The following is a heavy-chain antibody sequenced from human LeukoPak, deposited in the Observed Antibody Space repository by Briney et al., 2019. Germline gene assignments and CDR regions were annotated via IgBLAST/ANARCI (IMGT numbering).Heavy chain of an antibody. CDR3: AKDASYYDFWSGYSQSSFDY. V-gene: IGHV3-23*01. CDR2: ISGGGYTT. CDR1: GFTFSSYD. J-gene: IGHJ4*02. Sequence: GGSLRLSCAASGFTFSSYDMSWVRQAPGRGLEWVSTISGGGYTTYYADSVKGRFTISRDNFKNTLYLQMNSLRAEDTAVYYCAKDASYYDFWSGYSQSSFDYWGQGTLVTASS. D-gene: IGHD3-3*01.